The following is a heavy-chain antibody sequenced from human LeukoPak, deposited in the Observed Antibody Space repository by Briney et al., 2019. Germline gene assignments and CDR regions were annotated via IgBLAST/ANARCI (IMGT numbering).Heavy chain of an antibody. D-gene: IGHD6-13*01. CDR1: GYSFTSYW. CDR2: IDPSDSYT. Sequence: XESLKISCKGSGYSFTSYWISWVRQMPGKGLEWMGRIDPSDSYTNYSPSFQGHVTISADKSISTAYLQWSSLKASDSAMYYCARNAGAAAGNDYWGQGTLVTVSS. J-gene: IGHJ4*02. CDR3: ARNAGAAAGNDY. V-gene: IGHV5-10-1*01.